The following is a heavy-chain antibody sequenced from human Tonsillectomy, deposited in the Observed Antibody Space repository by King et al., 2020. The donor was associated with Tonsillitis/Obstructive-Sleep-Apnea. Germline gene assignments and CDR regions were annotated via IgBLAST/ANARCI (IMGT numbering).Heavy chain of an antibody. J-gene: IGHJ4*02. CDR1: GGSIRNYY. CDR3: ARGSMTLTIPAY. Sequence: VQLQESGPGLVKPSETLSLTCTVSGGSIRNYYWSWIRQPAGKGLEWIGRIYTSGSTNYNPSLRSRVTMSIDTSKNQFSLKLTSVTAADTAVYYCARGSMTLTIPAYWGRGTLVTVSS. V-gene: IGHV4-4*07. D-gene: IGHD4-17*01. CDR2: IYTSGST.